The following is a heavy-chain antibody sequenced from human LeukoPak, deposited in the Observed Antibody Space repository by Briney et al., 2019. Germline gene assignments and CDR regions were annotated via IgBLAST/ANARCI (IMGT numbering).Heavy chain of an antibody. D-gene: IGHD2-15*01. J-gene: IGHJ4*02. V-gene: IGHV5-10-1*01. Sequence: SWIRQPPGKGLEWMGRIDPSDSYTDYSPSFQGHVTMSADKSISTAYLQWSSLKASDTAMYYCARPDCSGGNCYLLIYWGQGSLVTVSS. CDR2: IDPSDSYT. CDR3: ARPDCSGGNCYLLIY.